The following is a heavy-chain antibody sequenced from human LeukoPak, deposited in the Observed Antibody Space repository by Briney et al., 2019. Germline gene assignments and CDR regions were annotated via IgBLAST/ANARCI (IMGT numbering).Heavy chain of an antibody. Sequence: PSETLSLTCGVHGGSFSGYYWNWIRQSPGKGLEWIGSIYYSGSTYYNPSLKSRVTISVDTSKNQFSLKLSSVTAADMAVYYCARAQGADYGDYYYWGQGTLVTVSS. CDR1: GGSFSGYY. V-gene: IGHV4-34*01. D-gene: IGHD4-17*01. CDR2: IYYSGST. J-gene: IGHJ4*02. CDR3: ARAQGADYGDYYY.